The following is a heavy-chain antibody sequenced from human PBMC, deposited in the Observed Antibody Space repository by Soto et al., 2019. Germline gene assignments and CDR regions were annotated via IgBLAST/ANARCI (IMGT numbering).Heavy chain of an antibody. CDR1: GFTFSSYW. V-gene: IGHV3-7*01. J-gene: IGHJ6*02. Sequence: SLRLSCAASGFTFSSYWMSWVRQAPGKGLEWVANIKQDGSEKYYVDSVKGRFTIPRDNAKNSLYLQMNSLRAEDTAVYYCAREADSNFPYYYYGMDVWGQGTTVTVSS. CDR2: IKQDGSEK. D-gene: IGHD4-4*01. CDR3: AREADSNFPYYYYGMDV.